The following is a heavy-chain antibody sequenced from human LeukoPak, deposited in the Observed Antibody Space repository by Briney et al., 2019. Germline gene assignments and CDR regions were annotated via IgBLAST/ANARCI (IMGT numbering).Heavy chain of an antibody. CDR3: ARDMMVRGVVFDY. CDR1: GFTFSSYA. Sequence: PGGSLRLSCAASGFTFSSYAMHWVRQAPGKGLEWVAVISYDGSNKYYADSVKGRFTISRDNSKNTLYLQMNSLRAEDTAVYYCARDMMVRGVVFDYWGRGTLVTVSS. D-gene: IGHD3-10*01. J-gene: IGHJ4*02. CDR2: ISYDGSNK. V-gene: IGHV3-30-3*01.